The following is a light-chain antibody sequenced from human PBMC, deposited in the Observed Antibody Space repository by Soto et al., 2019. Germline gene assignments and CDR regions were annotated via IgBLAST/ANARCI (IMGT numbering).Light chain of an antibody. Sequence: QSALTQPPSVSGSPGQSVTISCIGTSSDIGSYNRVSWYQQSPGTAPKIIIYEVTNRPSGVAGRFSGSKSGNTASLTISGLQAEDEDDYYCTSYTTRTALVFGGGTKLTVL. CDR1: SSDIGSYNR. CDR2: EVT. J-gene: IGLJ3*02. CDR3: TSYTTRTALV. V-gene: IGLV2-18*02.